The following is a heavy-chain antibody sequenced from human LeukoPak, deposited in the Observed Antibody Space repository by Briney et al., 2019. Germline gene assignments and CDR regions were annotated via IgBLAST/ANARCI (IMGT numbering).Heavy chain of an antibody. V-gene: IGHV3-21*03. J-gene: IGHJ2*01. CDR1: GFTFSRYS. Sequence: GRSLRLSCAASGFTFSRYSMNWVRQAPGKGLEWVSSISIGNTYIYYADSVKGRFTISRDNAKNSLYLQLNSLRAEDTAVYYCAGSDTMGYLPREWDYWYFDRWGRGTLVTVSS. CDR3: AGSDTMGYLPREWDYWYFDR. D-gene: IGHD3-10*01. CDR2: ISIGNTYI.